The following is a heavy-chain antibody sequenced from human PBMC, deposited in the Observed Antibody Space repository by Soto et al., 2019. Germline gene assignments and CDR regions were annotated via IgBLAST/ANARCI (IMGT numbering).Heavy chain of an antibody. V-gene: IGHV4-59*11. D-gene: IGHD1-26*01. J-gene: IGHJ6*02. Sequence: LSLTCTVSGGSISSHYWSWVRQAPGKGLEWIGHIYYRGSTTCNPSLRSRSTISVDTSNNQFSLKLNSVTTADTAVYYCARDGREASGMDVWGQGTKVTVSS. CDR1: GGSISSHY. CDR2: IYYRGST. CDR3: ARDGREASGMDV.